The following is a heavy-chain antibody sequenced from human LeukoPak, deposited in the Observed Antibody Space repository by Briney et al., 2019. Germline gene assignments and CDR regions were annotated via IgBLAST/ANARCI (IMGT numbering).Heavy chain of an antibody. CDR3: ARESVGASAFDI. CDR1: GGTFSSYA. D-gene: IGHD1-26*01. CDR2: IIPIFGTA. J-gene: IGHJ3*02. Sequence: ASVKVSCKASGGTFSSYAISWVRQAPGQGLGWMGGIIPIFGTANYAQKFQGRVTITADESTSTAYMELSSLRSEDTAVYYCARESVGASAFDIWGQGTMVTVSS. V-gene: IGHV1-69*13.